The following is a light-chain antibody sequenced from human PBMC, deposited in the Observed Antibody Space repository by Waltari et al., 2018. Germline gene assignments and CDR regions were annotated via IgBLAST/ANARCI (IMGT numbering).Light chain of an antibody. J-gene: IGKJ5*01. CDR3: QQSYSTPLT. Sequence: DIQMTQSPSPLSASVGDRVTITCRASPGISVYVNWYQQKPGKAPKLLIDRASSLQGGVPSRFSGSGSGTDFTLTISSLQPEDFATYYCQQSYSTPLTFGQGTRLDIK. CDR1: PGISVY. V-gene: IGKV1-39*01. CDR2: RAS.